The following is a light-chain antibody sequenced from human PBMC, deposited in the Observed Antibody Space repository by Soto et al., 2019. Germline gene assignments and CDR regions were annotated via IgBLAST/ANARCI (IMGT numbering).Light chain of an antibody. Sequence: QSALTQPTSVSGSPGQSITISCTGNHNDIGTYDYVSWYQQHPGRPPRLLIHGVTTRPSGISGRFSASKSGLTASLTISGLQPEDEADYYCSSFTSNRIYVFGPGTKLTVL. J-gene: IGLJ1*01. CDR3: SSFTSNRIYV. V-gene: IGLV2-14*03. CDR1: HNDIGTYDY. CDR2: GVT.